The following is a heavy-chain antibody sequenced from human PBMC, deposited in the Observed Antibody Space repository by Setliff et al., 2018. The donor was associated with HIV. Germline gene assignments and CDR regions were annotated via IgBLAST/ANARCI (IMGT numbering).Heavy chain of an antibody. D-gene: IGHD2-15*01. Sequence: PSETLSLTCSVSGGSISSDYRSWIRQPAEKGLEWIGRIYGSGSTNYNPSLKSRVTMSVDTSKNQFSLKLSSVTAADTAVYYCARLAREEYCRGRTCYPNWFDPWGPGTLVTVSS. CDR2: IYGSGST. V-gene: IGHV4-4*07. J-gene: IGHJ5*02. CDR1: GGSISSDY. CDR3: ARLAREEYCRGRTCYPNWFDP.